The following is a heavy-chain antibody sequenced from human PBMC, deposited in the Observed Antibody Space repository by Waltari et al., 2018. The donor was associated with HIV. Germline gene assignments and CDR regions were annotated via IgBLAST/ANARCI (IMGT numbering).Heavy chain of an antibody. CDR2: ISSSSSYI. D-gene: IGHD3-16*01. CDR3: ARDLRLRSPTYGMDV. CDR1: RFTFIGYF. Sequence: EVQLVESGGGLVTPGGSLSLSCAASRFTFIGYFVNWVRQAPGKGLEWVSSISSSSSYISYADSVKGRFTISRDNAKNSLYLQMNSLRAEDTAVYYCARDLRLRSPTYGMDVWGQGTTVTVSS. J-gene: IGHJ6*02. V-gene: IGHV3-21*01.